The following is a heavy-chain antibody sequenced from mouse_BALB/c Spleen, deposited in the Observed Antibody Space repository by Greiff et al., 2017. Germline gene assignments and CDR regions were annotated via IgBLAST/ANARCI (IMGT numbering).Heavy chain of an antibody. Sequence: EVQLQQSGPELVKPGASVKISCKASGYTFTDYYMNWVKQSHGKSLEWIGLVNPNNGGTSYNQKFKGKATLTVDKSSSTAYMELRSLTSEDSAVYYCAREREYDYDAAMDYWGQGTSVTVSS. V-gene: IGHV1-26*01. CDR2: VNPNNGGT. CDR1: GYTFTDYY. J-gene: IGHJ4*01. CDR3: AREREYDYDAAMDY. D-gene: IGHD2-4*01.